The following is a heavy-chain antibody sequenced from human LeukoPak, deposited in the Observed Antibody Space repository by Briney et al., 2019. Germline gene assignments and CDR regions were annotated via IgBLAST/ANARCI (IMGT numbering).Heavy chain of an antibody. J-gene: IGHJ4*02. CDR1: GFTVITND. D-gene: IGHD1-14*01. Sequence: GGSLRLSCAASGFTVITNDMTWVRQAPGKGLEWVSVLYSDGNTKYADSVQGRFTISRDNSKNTLYLEMNSLSPDDTAVYYCARGVEPLAANTLAYWGQETLVTVSP. V-gene: IGHV3-53*01. CDR2: LYSDGNT. CDR3: ARGVEPLAANTLAY.